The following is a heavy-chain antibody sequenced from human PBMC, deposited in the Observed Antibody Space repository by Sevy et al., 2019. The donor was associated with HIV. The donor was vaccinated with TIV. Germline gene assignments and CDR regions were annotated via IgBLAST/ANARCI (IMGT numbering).Heavy chain of an antibody. CDR2: ISSSSSTI. D-gene: IGHD1-20*01. V-gene: IGHV3-48*01. CDR3: ARAEPYNWNDGVPFDY. Sequence: GGSLRLSCAASGFTFSSYSMNWVRQAPGKGLEWVSYISSSSSTIYYADSVKGRFTISRDNAKNSLYLQMNSLRAEDTAVYYCARAEPYNWNDGVPFDYWGQGTLVTVSS. CDR1: GFTFSSYS. J-gene: IGHJ4*02.